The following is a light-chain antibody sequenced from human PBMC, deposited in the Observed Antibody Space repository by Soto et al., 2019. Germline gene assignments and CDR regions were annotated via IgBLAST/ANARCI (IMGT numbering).Light chain of an antibody. J-gene: IGKJ5*01. Sequence: EIQMTQSPSSLSTSVGDRVTVTCRASQRINIYLNCYRQKPGKAPELLIYSASNLQSGVPSRFSGSGSGTDFTLTISSLQPEDFATYYCQQSFSTPPFGQGTRPEVK. CDR2: SAS. CDR3: QQSFSTPP. CDR1: QRINIY. V-gene: IGKV1-39*01.